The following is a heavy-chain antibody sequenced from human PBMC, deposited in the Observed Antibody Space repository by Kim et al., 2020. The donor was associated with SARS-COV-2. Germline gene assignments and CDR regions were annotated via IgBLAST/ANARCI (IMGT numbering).Heavy chain of an antibody. J-gene: IGHJ4*02. CDR3: ARICDY. V-gene: IGHV5-51*01. Sequence: YPRDDSTSYSPSVQGQVTITADKSISTAYLRWSSLKASDTAMYCCARICDYWGQGTLVTVSS. D-gene: IGHD3-10*01. CDR2: YPRDDST.